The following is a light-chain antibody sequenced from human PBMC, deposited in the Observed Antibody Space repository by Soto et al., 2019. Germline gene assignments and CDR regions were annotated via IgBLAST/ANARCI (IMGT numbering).Light chain of an antibody. CDR3: MQSLQYPLT. V-gene: IGKV2-28*01. Sequence: DIVMTQSPLSLPVTPGEPASISCRSSQSLLYSNGYNYMDWYLQKPGQSPQLLIYLGSNRASGVPDRFSGSGSGTDFTLTISSVQAEYVGVYYCMQSLQYPLTFGPGTRVDVK. J-gene: IGKJ3*01. CDR2: LGS. CDR1: QSLLYSNGYNY.